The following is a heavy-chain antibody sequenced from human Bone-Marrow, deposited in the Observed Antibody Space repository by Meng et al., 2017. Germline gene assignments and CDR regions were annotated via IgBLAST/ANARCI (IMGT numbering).Heavy chain of an antibody. CDR2: ISSSGSTI. CDR3: ARGKVDTAPSYWFDP. Sequence: GGSLRLSCAASGFTFSDYYMSWIRQAPGKGLEWVSYISSSGSTIYYADSVKGRFTISRDNAKNSLYLQMNSLRAEDTAVYYCARGKVDTAPSYWFDPWGQGTLVTVSS. D-gene: IGHD5-18*01. CDR1: GFTFSDYY. V-gene: IGHV3-11*01. J-gene: IGHJ5*02.